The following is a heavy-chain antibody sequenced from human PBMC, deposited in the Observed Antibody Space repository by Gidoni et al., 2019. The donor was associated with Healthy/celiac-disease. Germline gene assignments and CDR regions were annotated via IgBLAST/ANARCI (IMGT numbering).Heavy chain of an antibody. CDR2: ISGSGGST. D-gene: IGHD2-2*01. V-gene: IGHV3-23*01. CDR3: AKDTEYQRLRGEYAFDI. Sequence: EVQLLESGGGLVQPGGSLRLSCAASGFTFSSYAMSWVRQAPGKGLEWVSAISGSGGSTYYADSVKGRFTISRDNSKNTLYLQMNSLRAEDTAVYYCAKDTEYQRLRGEYAFDIWGQGTMVTVSS. J-gene: IGHJ3*02. CDR1: GFTFSSYA.